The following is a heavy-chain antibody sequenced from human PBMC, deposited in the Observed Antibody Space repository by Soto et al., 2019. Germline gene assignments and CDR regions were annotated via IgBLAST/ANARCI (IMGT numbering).Heavy chain of an antibody. Sequence: PSETLSLTCTVSGGSISSSSYYWGWIRQPPGKGLEWIGSIYYSGYTYYNPSLKSRVTISVDTSKNQFSLKLSSVTAADTAVYYCAREMVCGGDCYVPNWFDPWGQGTLVTVSS. CDR2: IYYSGYT. D-gene: IGHD2-21*02. J-gene: IGHJ5*02. CDR3: AREMVCGGDCYVPNWFDP. V-gene: IGHV4-39*07. CDR1: GGSISSSSYY.